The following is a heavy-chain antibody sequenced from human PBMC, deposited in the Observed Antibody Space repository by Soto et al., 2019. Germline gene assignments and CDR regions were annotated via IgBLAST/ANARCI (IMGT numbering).Heavy chain of an antibody. Sequence: QVQLQEAGPGLVRPSQTLSLTCTVAGGSMSENDYYWSWLRQSPGQGLQWIGYIYDTWTTSYSPSLKSRGTMSADTSRNQFSLKLTSVTAADTALYFCARGIVRGGFDIWGQGTLVTVSS. CDR2: IYDTWTT. CDR1: GGSMSENDYY. D-gene: IGHD3-10*02. V-gene: IGHV4-30-4*01. CDR3: ARGIVRGGFDI. J-gene: IGHJ3*02.